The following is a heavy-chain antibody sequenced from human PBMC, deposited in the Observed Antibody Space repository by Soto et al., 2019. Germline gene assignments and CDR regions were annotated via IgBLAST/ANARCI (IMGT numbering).Heavy chain of an antibody. V-gene: IGHV4-30-4*01. J-gene: IGHJ6*02. Sequence: PSETLSLTCTVSGGSISSGDYYWSWIRQPPGKGLEWIGYIYYSGSTYYNPSLKSRVTISVDTSKNQFSLKLSSVTAADTAVYYCARDPFNYYDSSGYYYYYYGMDVWGQGTTVTVSS. D-gene: IGHD3-22*01. CDR2: IYYSGST. CDR1: GGSISSGDYY. CDR3: ARDPFNYYDSSGYYYYYYGMDV.